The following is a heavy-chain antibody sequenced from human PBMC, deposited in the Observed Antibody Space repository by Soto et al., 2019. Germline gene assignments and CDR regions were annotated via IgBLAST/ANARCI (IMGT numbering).Heavy chain of an antibody. CDR3: ARGTVHFDY. D-gene: IGHD4-17*01. CDR2: IWYAGSNK. V-gene: IGHV3-33*01. J-gene: IGHJ4*02. CDR1: GFTFSTYG. Sequence: QVQLVESGGGVVQPGRSLRLSCAASGFTFSTYGIHWVRQAPGKGLEWVAVIWYAGSNKYYADSVKGRFTISRDNSKNTLYLQMNSLGAEDTAVYYCARGTVHFDYWGQGTLVTVSS.